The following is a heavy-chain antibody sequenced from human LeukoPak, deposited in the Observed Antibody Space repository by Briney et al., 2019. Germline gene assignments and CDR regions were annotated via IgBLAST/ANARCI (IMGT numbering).Heavy chain of an antibody. J-gene: IGHJ4*02. CDR1: GYTFTGYY. CDR2: ISAYNGNT. V-gene: IGHV1-18*04. CDR3: ARDEGY. Sequence: ASVKVSCKTSGYTFTGYYMHWVRQAPGQGLEWMGWISAYNGNTNYAQKLQGRVTMTTDTSTSTAYMELRSLRSDDAAVYYCARDEGYWGQGTLVTVSS.